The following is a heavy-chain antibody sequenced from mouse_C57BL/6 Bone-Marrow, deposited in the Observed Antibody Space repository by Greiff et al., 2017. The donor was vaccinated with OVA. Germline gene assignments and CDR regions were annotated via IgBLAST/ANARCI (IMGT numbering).Heavy chain of an antibody. CDR1: GFSLSTFGMG. V-gene: IGHV8-8*01. J-gene: IGHJ2*01. CDR2: IWWDDDK. CDR3: ARFGNYVGYFDY. D-gene: IGHD2-1*01. Sequence: QVTLKVSGPGILQPSQSLSLTCSFSGFSLSTFGMGVGWIRQPSGKGLEWLVHIWWDDDKYYNPALKSRLTISKDTSNNQVFLKLANVDTADTATYYCARFGNYVGYFDYWGQGTTLTVSS.